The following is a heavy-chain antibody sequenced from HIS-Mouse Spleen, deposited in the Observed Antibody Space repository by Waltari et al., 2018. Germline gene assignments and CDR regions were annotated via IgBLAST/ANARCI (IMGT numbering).Heavy chain of an antibody. CDR2: IYYSGST. V-gene: IGHV4-31*02. D-gene: IGHD3-3*01. Sequence: WSCIRQHPGKGLEWIGYIYYSGSTYYNPSLKSRVTISVDTSKNQFSLKLSSVTAADTAVYYCARSPYYDFWSGYSDNWFDPWGQGTLVTVSS. CDR3: ARSPYYDFWSGYSDNWFDP. J-gene: IGHJ5*02.